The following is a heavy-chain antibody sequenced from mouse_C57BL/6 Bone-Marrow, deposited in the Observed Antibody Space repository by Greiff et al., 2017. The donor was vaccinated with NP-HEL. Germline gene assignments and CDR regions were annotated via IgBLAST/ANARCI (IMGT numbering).Heavy chain of an antibody. Sequence: DVQLVESGGDLVKPGGSLKLSCAASGFTSSSYGMSWVRQTPDKRLEWVATISSGGSYTYYPDSVKGRFTISRDNAKNTLYLQMSSLKSEDTAMYYCARRRVTTLDNWGQGTTLTVSS. CDR2: ISSGGSYT. D-gene: IGHD2-2*01. CDR1: GFTSSSYG. J-gene: IGHJ2*01. V-gene: IGHV5-6*01. CDR3: ARRRVTTLDN.